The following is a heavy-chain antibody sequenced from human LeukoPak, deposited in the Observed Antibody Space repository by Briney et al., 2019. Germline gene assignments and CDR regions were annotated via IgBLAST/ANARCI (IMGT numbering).Heavy chain of an antibody. Sequence: QTGGSLRLSCAASGFTFSSYAMSWVRQAPGKGLEWVSAISGSGGSTYYADSVKGRFTISRDNSKNTLYLQMNSLRAEDTAVYYSAKAGRAVAEPSDYWGQGTLVTVSS. J-gene: IGHJ4*02. CDR2: ISGSGGST. CDR1: GFTFSSYA. D-gene: IGHD6-19*01. CDR3: AKAGRAVAEPSDY. V-gene: IGHV3-23*01.